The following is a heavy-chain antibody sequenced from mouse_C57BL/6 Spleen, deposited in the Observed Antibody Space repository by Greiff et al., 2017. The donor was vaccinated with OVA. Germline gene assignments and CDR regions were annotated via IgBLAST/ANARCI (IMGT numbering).Heavy chain of an antibody. D-gene: IGHD3-2*02. CDR1: GYTFTSYW. CDR2: INPSNGGT. J-gene: IGHJ4*01. Sequence: QVQLQQPGTELVKPGASVKLSCKASGYTFTSYWMNWVKQRPGQGLEWIGNINPSNGGTNYNEKFKSKATLTVDKSSSTAYMQLSSLTSADSAVSYWGRELRRRLYAMDDWGQGTSGTVSS. CDR3: GRELRRRLYAMDD. V-gene: IGHV1-53*01.